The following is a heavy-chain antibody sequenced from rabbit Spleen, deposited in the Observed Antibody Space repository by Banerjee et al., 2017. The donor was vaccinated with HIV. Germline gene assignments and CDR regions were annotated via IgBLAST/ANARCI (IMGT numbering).Heavy chain of an antibody. CDR3: ARDLVTVIGWKFNL. CDR2: IYVGTGSA. V-gene: IGHV1S40*01. CDR1: GFSFSYNYF. Sequence: QSLEESGGDLVKPGASLTLTCTASGFSFSYNYFMCWVRQAPGKGPEWIGCIYVGTGSAYYATWVNVRFSISKSSSTTLTLQMTSLTAADTATYFCARDLVTVIGWKFNLWVPGTLVTVS. D-gene: IGHD1-1*01. J-gene: IGHJ4*01.